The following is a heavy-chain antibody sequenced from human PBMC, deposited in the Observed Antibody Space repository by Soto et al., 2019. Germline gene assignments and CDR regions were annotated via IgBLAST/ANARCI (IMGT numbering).Heavy chain of an antibody. CDR1: GFNFRNYG. CDR3: AQDYDYGDSLPFYY. V-gene: IGHV3-23*01. CDR2: IVGLGDTA. Sequence: EVQLLEAGGGLVHPGGSLRLSCAASGFNFRNYGMSWVRQAPGKGLEWLSAIVGLGDTAYYADSVRGRFTISRDNSKNTLYLQLNDLGAEDTAIYYCAQDYDYGDSLPFYYLGQGTLVTVSS. J-gene: IGHJ4*02. D-gene: IGHD4-17*01.